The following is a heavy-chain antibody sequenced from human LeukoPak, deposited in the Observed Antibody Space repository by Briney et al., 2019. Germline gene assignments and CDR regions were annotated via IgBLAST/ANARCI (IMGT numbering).Heavy chain of an antibody. J-gene: IGHJ6*02. CDR1: GFTFSSYS. CDR2: ISSSSSYI. CDR3: AREDSGWSSFYYYYYYGMDV. V-gene: IGHV3-21*01. Sequence: MTGGSLRLSCAASGFTFSSYSMNWVRQAPGKGLEWVSSISSSSSYIYYADSVKGRFTISRDNSKNTLYLQMNSLRAEDTAVYYCAREDSGWSSFYYYYYYGMDVWGQGTTVTVSS. D-gene: IGHD6-19*01.